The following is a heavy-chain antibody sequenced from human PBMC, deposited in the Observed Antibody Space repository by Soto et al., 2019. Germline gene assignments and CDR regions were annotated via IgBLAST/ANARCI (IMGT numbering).Heavy chain of an antibody. V-gene: IGHV3-30*18. CDR3: AKDPREIAAAGNVSWFGALYYFDY. D-gene: IGHD6-13*01. J-gene: IGHJ4*02. CDR2: ISYDGSNK. Sequence: QVQLVESGGGVVQPGRSLRLSCAASGFTFSSYGMHWVRQAPGKGLEWVAVISYDGSNKYYADSVKGRFTISRDNSKNTLYLQMNSLRAEDTAVYYCAKDPREIAAAGNVSWFGALYYFDYWGQGTLVTVSS. CDR1: GFTFSSYG.